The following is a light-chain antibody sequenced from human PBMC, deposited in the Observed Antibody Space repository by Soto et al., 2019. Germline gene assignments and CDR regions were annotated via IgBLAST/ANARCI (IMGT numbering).Light chain of an antibody. CDR3: HQYDSLPPT. J-gene: IGKJ5*01. CDR2: DAT. Sequence: DIQMTQSPSSLSASVGDTVTLTCRASQSVDNYLKWYQQKPGKAPKLLIFDATNLETGVPSRFSGGGSRTHFSFTISSLQPEDFATYYCHQYDSLPPTFGQGTPLEIK. CDR1: QSVDNY. V-gene: IGKV1-33*01.